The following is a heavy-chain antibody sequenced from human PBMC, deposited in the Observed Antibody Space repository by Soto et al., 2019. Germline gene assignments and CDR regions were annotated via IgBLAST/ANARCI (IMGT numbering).Heavy chain of an antibody. CDR2: IYHSGST. CDR1: GGSISSGGYS. D-gene: IGHD3-22*01. CDR3: ARISSEVITRLYYFDY. J-gene: IGHJ4*02. V-gene: IGHV4-30-2*01. Sequence: PSETLSLTCAVSGGSISSGGYSWSWIRQPPGKGLEWIGYIYHSGSTYYNPSLKSRVTISVDRSKNQFSLKLSSVTAADTAVYYCARISSEVITRLYYFDYWGQGTLVTVSS.